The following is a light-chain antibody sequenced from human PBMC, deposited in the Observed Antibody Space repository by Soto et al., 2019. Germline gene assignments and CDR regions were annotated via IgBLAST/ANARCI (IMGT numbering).Light chain of an antibody. CDR2: AAS. CDR3: QKYNSAPLT. Sequence: DIQMTQSPSSLSASFGDRVTITCRASQGISVYLAWIQQKPGNAPKLLIYAASTLQSGVPSRFSGSGSGTDFTLTVSSLQPEDFATYYCQKYNSAPLTFGGGTKVEIK. J-gene: IGKJ4*01. V-gene: IGKV1-27*01. CDR1: QGISVY.